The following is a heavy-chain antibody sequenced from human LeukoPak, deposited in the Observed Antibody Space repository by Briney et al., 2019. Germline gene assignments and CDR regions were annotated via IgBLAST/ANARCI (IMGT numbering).Heavy chain of an antibody. Sequence: GSLRLSCSVSGITFSNYAMHWVRQAPGKGLEYVSGISSNGGRTYYADSVKGRFTISRDNSKNTMYVQMSTLRVEDTAVYYCVKDPHSSGRYYFDYWGQGTLVTVSS. CDR3: VKDPHSSGRYYFDY. CDR2: ISSNGGRT. D-gene: IGHD6-19*01. J-gene: IGHJ4*02. CDR1: GITFSNYA. V-gene: IGHV3-64*05.